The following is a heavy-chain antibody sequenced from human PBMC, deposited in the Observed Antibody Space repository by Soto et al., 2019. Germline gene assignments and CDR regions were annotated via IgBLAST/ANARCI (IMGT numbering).Heavy chain of an antibody. CDR3: ARDGAVTVTTSYFDY. CDR1: GGTFSRNA. V-gene: IGHV1-69*12. Sequence: QVQLVQSGAEVKKPGSSVKVSCKASGGTFSRNAINWVRQAPGQGLEWMGGIIPLFGTTNYAQNFQGRVTITADESTNTDYMELSSLRSGDTAVYYCARDGAVTVTTSYFDYWGQGPLVSVSS. J-gene: IGHJ4*02. D-gene: IGHD4-17*01. CDR2: IIPLFGTT.